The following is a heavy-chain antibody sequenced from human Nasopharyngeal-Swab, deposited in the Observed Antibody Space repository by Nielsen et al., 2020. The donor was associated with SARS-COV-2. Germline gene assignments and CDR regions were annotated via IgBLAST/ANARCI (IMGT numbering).Heavy chain of an antibody. V-gene: IGHV1-18*04. D-gene: IGHD3-3*01. J-gene: IGHJ6*03. Sequence: ASVKVSCKASGYTFTNYGISWVRQAPGQGLEWMGRISGYNGNTNYAQKFQGRVTMTTDTSTRTAYMELRSLRSDDTAVYYCARMNVPYYDVSSGPKVHYYMDVWGEGTTVTVSS. CDR3: ARMNVPYYDVSSGPKVHYYMDV. CDR1: GYTFTNYG. CDR2: ISGYNGNT.